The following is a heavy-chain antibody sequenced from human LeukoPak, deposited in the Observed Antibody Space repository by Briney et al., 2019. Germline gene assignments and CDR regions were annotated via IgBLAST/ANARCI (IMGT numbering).Heavy chain of an antibody. V-gene: IGHV4-34*01. CDR2: INHSGST. D-gene: IGHD6-13*01. CDR1: GGSFSGYY. Sequence: SETLSLTCAVYGGSFSGYYWSWIRQPPGKGLEWIGEINHSGSTNYNPSLKSRVTISVDTSKNQFSLKLSSVTAAETAVYYCARGGIAAAGTSDWFDPWGQGTLVTVSS. J-gene: IGHJ5*02. CDR3: ARGGIAAAGTSDWFDP.